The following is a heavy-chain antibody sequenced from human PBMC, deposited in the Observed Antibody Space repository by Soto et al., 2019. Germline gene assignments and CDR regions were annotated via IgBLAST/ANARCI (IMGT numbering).Heavy chain of an antibody. D-gene: IGHD1-26*01. V-gene: IGHV4-4*02. J-gene: IGHJ4*02. Sequence: QVQLQESGPGLVKPSGTLSLTCAVSGGSISSSNWWRWVRQPPGKGLEWVGEIYHSGSTNYNPSPKSRVTISVDKSKSQFSLTLSSVTAADRAVYYCASGGWEVSPEFDYWGQGTLVTVSS. CDR3: ASGGWEVSPEFDY. CDR1: GGSISSSNW. CDR2: IYHSGST.